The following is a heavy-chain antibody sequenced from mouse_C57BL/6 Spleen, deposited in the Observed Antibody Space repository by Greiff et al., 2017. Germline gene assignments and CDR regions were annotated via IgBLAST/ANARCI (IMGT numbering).Heavy chain of an antibody. CDR2: IDPSDSYT. CDR1: GYTFTSYW. D-gene: IGHD1-1*01. J-gene: IGHJ2*01. V-gene: IGHV1-50*01. CDR3: ARGRGITTVVAKGNY. Sequence: QVQLQQSRAELVKPGASVKLSCKASGYTFTSYWMQWVKQRPGQGLEWIGEIDPSDSYTNYNQKFKGKATLTVDTSSSTAYMQLSSLTSEDSAVYYCARGRGITTVVAKGNYWGQGTTLTVSS.